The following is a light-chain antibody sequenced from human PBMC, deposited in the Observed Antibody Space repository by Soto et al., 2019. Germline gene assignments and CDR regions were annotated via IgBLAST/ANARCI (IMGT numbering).Light chain of an antibody. V-gene: IGLV1-40*01. Sequence: QSVLRQPPSVSGAPGQRITISCTGSSSNIGAGYPVHWYQQLPGTAPKLLIFGNTIRPSGVPDRFSGSRSGLAITGLQAEDEADYCCQSYDSSLSGYVFGTGTKVTVL. CDR2: GNT. J-gene: IGLJ1*01. CDR3: QSYDSSLSGYV. CDR1: SSNIGAGYP.